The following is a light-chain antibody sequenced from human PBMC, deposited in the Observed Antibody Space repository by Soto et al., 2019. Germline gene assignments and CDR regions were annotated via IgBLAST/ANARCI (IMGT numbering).Light chain of an antibody. CDR3: SSYTSSSTRV. CDR1: SSDVGGYNY. Sequence: QSVLTQPASVSGSPGQSITISCTGTSSDVGGYNYVSWYQQHPGKAPKLMIYEVSNRPSGVSNRFSGSKSGNTASLPISGLQAEDDADYYGSSYTSSSTRVFGTGTKVTGL. J-gene: IGLJ1*01. CDR2: EVS. V-gene: IGLV2-14*01.